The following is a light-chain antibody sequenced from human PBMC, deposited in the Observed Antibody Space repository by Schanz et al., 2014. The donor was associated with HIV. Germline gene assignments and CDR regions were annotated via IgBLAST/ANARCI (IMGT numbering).Light chain of an antibody. CDR3: AAWDDSLSGPV. V-gene: IGLV1-40*01. CDR1: SSTIGAGYD. CDR2: GKN. Sequence: SALTQPPSVSGAPGQRITISCTGSSSTIGAGYDVHWYQQPPGTAPKPLISGKNGRPSGVPDRFSASKSGTSASLAISGLRSADEADYSCAAWDDSLSGPVFGGGTKLTVL. J-gene: IGLJ2*01.